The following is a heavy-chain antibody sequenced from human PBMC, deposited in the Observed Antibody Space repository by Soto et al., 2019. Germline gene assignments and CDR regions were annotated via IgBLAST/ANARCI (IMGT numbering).Heavy chain of an antibody. J-gene: IGHJ6*02. V-gene: IGHV3-23*01. Sequence: PGGSLRLSCAASGFTFSSYAMSWVRQAPGKGLEWVSAISGSGGSTYYADSVKGRFTISRDNSKNTLYLQMNSLRAEDTAVYYCARGVGYQLLSELKYYYYYGMDVWGQGTTVTVSS. CDR2: ISGSGGST. CDR3: ARGVGYQLLSELKYYYYYGMDV. D-gene: IGHD2-2*01. CDR1: GFTFSSYA.